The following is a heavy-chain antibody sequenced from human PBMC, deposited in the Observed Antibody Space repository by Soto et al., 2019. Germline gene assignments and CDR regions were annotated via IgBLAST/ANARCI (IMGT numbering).Heavy chain of an antibody. D-gene: IGHD5-18*01. CDR3: ARGRGYNPKLDY. V-gene: IGHV4-31*03. Sequence: QVQLQESGPGLVKPSQTLSLTCTVSGGSISSGGYYWTWTRQHPGKGLECIGYIYYSGSTFYPPSLRSRVTISVNTSSNQFSLKLNSVTGADTAVYICARGRGYNPKLDYWGQGTLVTVPS. CDR1: GGSISSGGYY. J-gene: IGHJ4*02. CDR2: IYYSGST.